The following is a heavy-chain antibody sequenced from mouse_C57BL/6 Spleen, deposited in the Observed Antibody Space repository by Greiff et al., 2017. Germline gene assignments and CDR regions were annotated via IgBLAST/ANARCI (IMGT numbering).Heavy chain of an antibody. J-gene: IGHJ2*01. Sequence: QVQLQQSGAELMKPGASVKLSCKATGYTFTGYWIEWVKQRPGHGLEWIGEILPGGGSTNYNEKFKGKATFTADTSSNTAYMQLSSLTTADSAIDYCARGELGPDYWGQGTTLTVSS. V-gene: IGHV1-9*01. D-gene: IGHD4-1*01. CDR2: ILPGGGST. CDR1: GYTFTGYW. CDR3: ARGELGPDY.